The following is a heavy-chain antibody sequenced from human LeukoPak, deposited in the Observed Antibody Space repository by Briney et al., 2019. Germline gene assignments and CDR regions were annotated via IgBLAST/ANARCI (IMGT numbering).Heavy chain of an antibody. CDR2: IYYSGST. Sequence: SETLSLTCTVSGGSISSSSYYWGWIRQPPGKGLEWIGSIYYSGSTYYNPSLKSRVTISVDTSKNQFSLKLSSVTAADTAVYYCARHVPYYYDSSAYGWAFDIWGQGTMVTVSS. CDR3: ARHVPYYYDSSAYGWAFDI. J-gene: IGHJ3*02. CDR1: GGSISSSSYY. V-gene: IGHV4-39*01. D-gene: IGHD3-22*01.